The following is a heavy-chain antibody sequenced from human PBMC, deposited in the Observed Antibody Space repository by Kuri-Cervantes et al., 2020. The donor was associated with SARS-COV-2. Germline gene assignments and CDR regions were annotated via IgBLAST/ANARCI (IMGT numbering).Heavy chain of an antibody. CDR2: ISNNGNNK. CDR3: ARDMTADYFYFQYMDV. V-gene: IGHV3-30*19. D-gene: IGHD2-21*02. Sequence: LSLTCAASGFTFSSYGMHWVRQAPGKGLAWVAVISNNGNNKYHADSVKGRFTISRDNSKNTLYLQMNSLRAEDTAVYFCARDMTADYFYFQYMDVWGKGTTVTVSS. CDR1: GFTFSSYG. J-gene: IGHJ6*03.